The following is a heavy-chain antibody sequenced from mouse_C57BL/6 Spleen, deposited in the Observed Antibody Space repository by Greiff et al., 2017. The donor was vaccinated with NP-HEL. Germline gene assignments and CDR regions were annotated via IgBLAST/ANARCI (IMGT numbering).Heavy chain of an antibody. D-gene: IGHD4-1*01. CDR1: GYTFTSYT. V-gene: IGHV1-4*01. CDR2: INPSSGYT. CDR3: ARIDENWDVGY. Sequence: QVQLQQSGAELARPGASVKMSCKASGYTFTSYTMHWVKQRPGQGLEWIGYINPSSGYTKYNQKFKDKATLTADKASSTAYMQLSSLTSEDSAVYYCARIDENWDVGYWGQGTTLTVSS. J-gene: IGHJ2*01.